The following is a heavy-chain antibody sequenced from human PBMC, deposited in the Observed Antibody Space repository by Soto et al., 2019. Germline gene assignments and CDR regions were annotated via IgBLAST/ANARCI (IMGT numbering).Heavy chain of an antibody. D-gene: IGHD3-22*01. CDR3: AKDYYDSSGYYPHNWFDP. CDR2: ISYDGSNK. J-gene: IGHJ5*02. Sequence: GGSLRLSCAASGFTFSSYGMHWVRQAPGKGLEWVAVISYDGSNKYYADSVKGRFTISRDNPENTLYLQMNSLRAEDTAVYYCAKDYYDSSGYYPHNWFDPWGQGTLVTVSS. CDR1: GFTFSSYG. V-gene: IGHV3-30*18.